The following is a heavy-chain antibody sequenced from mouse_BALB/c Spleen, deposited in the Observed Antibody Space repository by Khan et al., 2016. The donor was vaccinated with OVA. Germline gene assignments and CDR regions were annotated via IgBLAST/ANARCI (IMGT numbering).Heavy chain of an antibody. CDR2: ISYSGNT. Sequence: EVQLQESGPGLVKPSQSLSLTCTVTGYSITSDYAWNWIRQFPGNKLEWMGFISYSGNTNYNPSLQSRISITRDTSKNQFFLQLNSVTTEDTATYYCASVYGGDFDYRGQGTTLTVSS. CDR1: GYSITSDYA. CDR3: ASVYGGDFDY. J-gene: IGHJ2*01. D-gene: IGHD1-1*01. V-gene: IGHV3-2*02.